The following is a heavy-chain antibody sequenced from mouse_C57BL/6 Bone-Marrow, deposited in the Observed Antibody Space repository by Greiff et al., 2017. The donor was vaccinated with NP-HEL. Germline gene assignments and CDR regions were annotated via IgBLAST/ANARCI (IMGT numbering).Heavy chain of an antibody. J-gene: IGHJ1*03. CDR1: GFNIKDYY. CDR2: IDPEDGDT. Sequence: EVQLQQSGAELVRPGASVKLSCTASGFNIKDYYMHWVKQRPEQGLEWIGRIDPEDGDTEYAPKFQGKATMTADTSSNTAYLQLSSLTSEDTAVYYCTTYYYGSLWYFDVWGTGTTVTVSS. CDR3: TTYYYGSLWYFDV. D-gene: IGHD1-1*01. V-gene: IGHV14-1*01.